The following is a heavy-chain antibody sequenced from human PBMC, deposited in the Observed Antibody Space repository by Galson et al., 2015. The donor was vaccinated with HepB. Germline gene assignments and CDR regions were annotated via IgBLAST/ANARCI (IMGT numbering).Heavy chain of an antibody. V-gene: IGHV3-30*03. CDR3: ARHTATTSLDH. CDR1: GFTFTSWG. CDR2: ISYDGRNK. D-gene: IGHD4-17*01. J-gene: IGHJ4*02. Sequence: SLRLSCAASGFTFTSWGMHWVRQAPGKGLEWVAVISYDGRNKYYAQSVKGRFTISRDDSKNTLYVDMNSLRVEDTAVYYCARHTATTSLDHWGQGTPVTVSS.